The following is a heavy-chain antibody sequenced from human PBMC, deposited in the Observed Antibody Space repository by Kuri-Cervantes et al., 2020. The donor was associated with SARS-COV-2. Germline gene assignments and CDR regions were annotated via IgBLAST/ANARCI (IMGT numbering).Heavy chain of an antibody. CDR2: ISAYNGNT. CDR1: GYTFTSYA. Sequence: ASVKVSCKASGYTFTSYAMHWVRQAPGQGIEWMGWISAYNGNTNYAQKLQGRVTMTTDTSTSTAYMELRSLRSDETAVYYCARGDSSGYGWFDPWGQGTLVTVSS. J-gene: IGHJ5*02. V-gene: IGHV1-18*01. CDR3: ARGDSSGYGWFDP. D-gene: IGHD3-22*01.